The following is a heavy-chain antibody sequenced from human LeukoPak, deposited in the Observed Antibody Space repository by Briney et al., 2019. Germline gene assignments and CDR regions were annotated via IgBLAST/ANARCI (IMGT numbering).Heavy chain of an antibody. Sequence: PSETLSLTCTVSGGSIRSYYWTWIRQPPGKGLEWIGYIYCSGSTNYNPSLKSRVTISVDTSKNQFSLKLSSVTAADTAVYYCARDSTALYGGGYYYYGMDVWGQGTTVTVSS. J-gene: IGHJ6*02. CDR2: IYCSGST. CDR1: GGSIRSYY. CDR3: ARDSTALYGGGYYYYGMDV. V-gene: IGHV4-59*01. D-gene: IGHD1-26*01.